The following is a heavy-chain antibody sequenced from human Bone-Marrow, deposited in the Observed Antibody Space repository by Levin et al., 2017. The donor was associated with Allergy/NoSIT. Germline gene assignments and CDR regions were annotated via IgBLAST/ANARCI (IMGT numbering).Heavy chain of an antibody. CDR3: ARSTIFGVVNYYYYYGMDV. CDR1: GFTFSSYG. D-gene: IGHD3-3*01. J-gene: IGHJ6*02. V-gene: IGHV3-33*01. CDR2: IWYDGSNK. Sequence: GGSLRLSCAASGFTFSSYGMHWVRQAPGKGLEWVAVIWYDGSNKYYADSVKGRFTISRDNSKNTLYLQMNSLRAEDTAVYYCARSTIFGVVNYYYYYGMDVWGQGTTVTVSS.